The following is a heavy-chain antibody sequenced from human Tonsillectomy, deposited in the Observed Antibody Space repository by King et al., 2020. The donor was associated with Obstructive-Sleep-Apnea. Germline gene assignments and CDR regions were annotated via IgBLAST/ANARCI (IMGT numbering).Heavy chain of an antibody. CDR2: ISWNSGNI. Sequence: VQLVESGGGLVQPGRSLRLSCAASGFTFDDYAMHWVRQAPGKGLEWVSGISWNSGNIGYADSVKGRFTMSRDNAKNSLYLQMNSLRAQDTALYYCAKAGSWYRDAFDIWGQGTMVTVSS. J-gene: IGHJ3*02. CDR1: GFTFDDYA. V-gene: IGHV3-9*01. D-gene: IGHD6-13*01. CDR3: AKAGSWYRDAFDI.